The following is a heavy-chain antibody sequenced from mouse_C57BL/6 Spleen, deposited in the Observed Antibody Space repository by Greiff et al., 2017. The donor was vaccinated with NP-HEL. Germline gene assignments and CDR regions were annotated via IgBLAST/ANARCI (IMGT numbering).Heavy chain of an antibody. V-gene: IGHV5-9*01. CDR3: ARQGYYYGSFPFDY. D-gene: IGHD1-1*01. CDR2: ISGGGGNT. Sequence: EVHLVESGGGLVKPGGSLKLSCAASGFTFSSYTMSWVRQTPEKRLEWVATISGGGGNTYYPDSVKGRFTISRDNAKNTLYLQMSSLRSEDTALYYCARQGYYYGSFPFDYWGQGTTLTVSS. J-gene: IGHJ2*01. CDR1: GFTFSSYT.